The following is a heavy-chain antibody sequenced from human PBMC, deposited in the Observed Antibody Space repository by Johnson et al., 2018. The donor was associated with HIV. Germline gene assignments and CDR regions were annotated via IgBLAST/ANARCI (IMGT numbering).Heavy chain of an antibody. CDR1: GFTFSNYA. D-gene: IGHD3-10*01. Sequence: QVQLVEPGGGVVQPGRSLRLSCTASGFTFSNYAIHWVRQAPGKGLEWVAGITYDGTNKYYADSVKGRFTLSRDNSKNTLDLQMNSLTIEDTAVFYCAKTRMGGILDAFDLWGQGTMVIVS. J-gene: IGHJ3*01. CDR2: ITYDGTNK. V-gene: IGHV3-30*18. CDR3: AKTRMGGILDAFDL.